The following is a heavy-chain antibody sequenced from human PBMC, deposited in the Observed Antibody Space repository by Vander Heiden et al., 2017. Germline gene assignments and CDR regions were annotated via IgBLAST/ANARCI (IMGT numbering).Heavy chain of an antibody. CDR3: ARVRFCGGDCYYFDY. D-gene: IGHD2-21*02. J-gene: IGHJ4*02. CDR2: IIPIFGTA. V-gene: IGHV1-69*01. Sequence: QVQLVQSGDEVKKPWASVKVSCKASGGTFSSYAISWVRQAPGQGLEWMGGIIPIFGTANYAQKFQGRVTITADESTSTAYMELSSLRSEDTAVYYCARVRFCGGDCYYFDYWGQGTLVTVSS. CDR1: GGTFSSYA.